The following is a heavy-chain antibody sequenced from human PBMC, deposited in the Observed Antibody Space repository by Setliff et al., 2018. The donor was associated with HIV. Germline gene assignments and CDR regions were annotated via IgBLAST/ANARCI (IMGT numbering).Heavy chain of an antibody. V-gene: IGHV1-2*06. CDR3: ARPRMFDSFDI. D-gene: IGHD3-10*02. CDR1: GGTFSSYA. Sequence: ASVKVSCKASGGTFSSYAISWLRQAPGQGLEWIGRISPQNGVAEYAPKFLGRVTMTLDTSISTAFLEIPRVTSDDAAVYYCARPRMFDSFDIWGQGTMVTVSS. J-gene: IGHJ3*02. CDR2: ISPQNGVA.